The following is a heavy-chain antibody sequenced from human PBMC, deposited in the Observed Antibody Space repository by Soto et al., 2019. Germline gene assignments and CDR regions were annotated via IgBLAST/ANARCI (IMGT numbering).Heavy chain of an antibody. J-gene: IGHJ4*02. Sequence: QVHLVESGGGVVQPGKSLSLSCAASGFTFSRFAINWVRQTPGKGLEWVAVVSYDASNKMYADSVKGRFTISRDNFSNMVFLQMRSLSAEDTAIYYCARGGENNFWSGFPDYWGQGTLVTVSS. V-gene: IGHV3-30-3*01. D-gene: IGHD3-3*01. CDR3: ARGGENNFWSGFPDY. CDR2: VSYDASNK. CDR1: GFTFSRFA.